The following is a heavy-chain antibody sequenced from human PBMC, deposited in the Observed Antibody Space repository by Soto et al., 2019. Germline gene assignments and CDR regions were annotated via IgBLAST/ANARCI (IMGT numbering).Heavy chain of an antibody. CDR2: INHSGST. CDR3: ARRLYYDYIWGSYRYDAFDI. J-gene: IGHJ3*02. V-gene: IGHV4-34*01. D-gene: IGHD3-16*02. CDR1: GGSFSGYY. Sequence: SETLSLTCAVYGGSFSGYYWSWIRQPPGKGLEWIGEINHSGSTNYNPSLKSRVTISVDTSKNQFSLKLSSVTAADTAVYYCARRLYYDYIWGSYRYDAFDIWGQGTMVTVSS.